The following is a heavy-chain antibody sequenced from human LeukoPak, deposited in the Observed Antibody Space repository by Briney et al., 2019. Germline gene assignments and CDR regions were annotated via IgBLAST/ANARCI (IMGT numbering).Heavy chain of an antibody. V-gene: IGHV3-48*01. D-gene: IGHD4-17*01. Sequence: GGSLRLSCAASGFTFSTYTMNWVRQAPGKGLEWVSYISDSSSIIYCADSVKGRFTISRDNAKNSLYLQMNSLRAEDTAMYYCARGPYGDYVDAFDIWGQGTMVTVSS. CDR1: GFTFSTYT. CDR2: ISDSSSII. CDR3: ARGPYGDYVDAFDI. J-gene: IGHJ3*02.